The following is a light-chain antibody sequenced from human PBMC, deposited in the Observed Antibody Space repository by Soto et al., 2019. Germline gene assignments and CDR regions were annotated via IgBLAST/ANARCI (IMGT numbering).Light chain of an antibody. V-gene: IGKV1-39*01. J-gene: IGKJ2*01. CDR3: QQSYSTPPYT. Sequence: DIQMTQAPCSLSASLGDRFTITCRASQSISSYLNWYQQKPGKAPKLLIYAASSLQSGVPSRFSGSGSGTDFTLTISSLQPEDFATYYCQQSYSTPPYTFGQGTKVDIK. CDR1: QSISSY. CDR2: AAS.